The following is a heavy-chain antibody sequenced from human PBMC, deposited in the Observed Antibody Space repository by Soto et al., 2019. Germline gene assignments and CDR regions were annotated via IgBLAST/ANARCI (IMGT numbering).Heavy chain of an antibody. J-gene: IGHJ4*02. CDR2: IDWDDDK. V-gene: IGHV2-70*01. Sequence: SGPTLVNPTQTLTLTCTFSGFSLSTSGMCVSWIRQPPGKALEWLALIDWDDDKYYSTSLKTRLTISKDTSKNQVDLTMTNMDPVDTATYYCARIPSYYYDRSGYYGPFDHWGQGTLVTVSS. D-gene: IGHD3-22*01. CDR1: GFSLSTSGMC. CDR3: ARIPSYYYDRSGYYGPFDH.